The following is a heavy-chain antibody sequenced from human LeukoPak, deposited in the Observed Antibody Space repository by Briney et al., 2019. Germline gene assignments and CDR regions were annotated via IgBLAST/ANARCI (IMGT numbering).Heavy chain of an antibody. CDR1: GFTFSNHD. D-gene: IGHD2-21*01. CDR2: ISTRGSRI. J-gene: IGHJ4*02. Sequence: GGSLRLSCAASGFTFSNHDMNWVGQAPGKGLEWVSYISTRGSRIYYGDSVKGRFPISRDNARNSLYLEMNSLRAEDTALYYCARERTNCYGECYDCWGEGTLVTVSS. V-gene: IGHV3-48*03. CDR3: ARERTNCYGECYDC.